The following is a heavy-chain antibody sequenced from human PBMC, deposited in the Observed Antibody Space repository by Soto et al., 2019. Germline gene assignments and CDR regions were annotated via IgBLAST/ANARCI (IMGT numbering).Heavy chain of an antibody. CDR1: GFTFSSYA. D-gene: IGHD6-13*01. V-gene: IGHV3-23*01. CDR3: AKVVGSSCVCLDP. Sequence: GGSLRLSCAASGFTFSSYAMHWVRQDPGKGLEWVAVIRYGGGSTYYADSVKGRFTISRDNSKNTLYLQMNSLRAEDTAVYYCAKVVGSSCVCLDPWGQGTLVTVSS. CDR2: IRYGGGST. J-gene: IGHJ5*02.